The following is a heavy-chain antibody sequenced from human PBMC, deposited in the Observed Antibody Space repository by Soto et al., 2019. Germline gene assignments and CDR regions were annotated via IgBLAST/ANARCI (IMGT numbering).Heavy chain of an antibody. CDR2: IYPGDSDT. Sequence: GESLKISCKGSGYSFTNYWIGWVRQMSGKGLEWMGIIYPGDSDTRYSPSFQGQVTISADKSITTAYLQWSGLKASDTAMYYCPRRRSTVTNEFDYWGQGTLVTVSS. CDR1: GYSFTNYW. D-gene: IGHD4-17*01. V-gene: IGHV5-51*01. J-gene: IGHJ4*02. CDR3: PRRRSTVTNEFDY.